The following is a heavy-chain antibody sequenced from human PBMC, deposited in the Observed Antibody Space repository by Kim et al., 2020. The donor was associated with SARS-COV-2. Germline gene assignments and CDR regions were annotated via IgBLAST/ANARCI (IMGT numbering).Heavy chain of an antibody. CDR3: ARARRDYADEFDY. CDR1: GYTFTSYA. V-gene: IGHV1-3*01. J-gene: IGHJ4*02. CDR2: INAGNGNT. D-gene: IGHD4-17*01. Sequence: ASVKVSCKASGYTFTSYAMHWVRQAPGQRLEWMGWINAGNGNTKYSQKFQGRVTITRDTSASTAYMELSSLRSEDTAVYYCARARRDYADEFDYWGQGTLVTVSS.